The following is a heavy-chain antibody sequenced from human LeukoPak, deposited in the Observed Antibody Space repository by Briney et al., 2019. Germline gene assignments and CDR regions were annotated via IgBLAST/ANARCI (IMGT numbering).Heavy chain of an antibody. CDR3: ARELATIVNHFDY. CDR2: ISPHNGNT. V-gene: IGHV1-18*01. J-gene: IGHJ4*02. D-gene: IGHD5-24*01. Sequence: ASVKVSCKASGDTFTSYGISWVCQAPGQGLEWMGWISPHNGNTNYAQKLQGRVTMTTDTFTTTAYMELRSLRSDDTAVYYCARELATIVNHFDYWGQGTLVTVSS. CDR1: GDTFTSYG.